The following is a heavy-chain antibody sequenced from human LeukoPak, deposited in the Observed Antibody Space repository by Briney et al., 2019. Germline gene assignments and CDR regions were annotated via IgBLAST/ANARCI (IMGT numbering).Heavy chain of an antibody. V-gene: IGHV3-23*01. CDR1: GFTFSSYA. D-gene: IGHD3-10*01. J-gene: IGHJ4*02. CDR3: ARVGPRHGSGSYY. CDR2: ISGSGGST. Sequence: GGSLRLSCAASGFTFSSYAMSWVRQAPGKGLEWVSAISGSGGSTYYADSVRGRFTISRDNSKNTLYLQMNSLRAEDTAVYYCARVGPRHGSGSYYWGQGTLVTVSS.